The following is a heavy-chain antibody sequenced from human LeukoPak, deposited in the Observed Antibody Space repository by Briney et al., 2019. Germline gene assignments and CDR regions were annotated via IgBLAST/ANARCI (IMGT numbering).Heavy chain of an antibody. D-gene: IGHD3-22*01. CDR2: ITSSGETT. CDR1: GFTFSIYA. CDR3: ARDRPNYYGANGHYYRRDGDY. Sequence: GGSLRLSCAASGFTFSIYAKSWVRQAPGKGLEWVSSITSSGETTYYAGSVKGQFTISRDNSKNTVYLQMNSLRAEDTAVYYCARDRPNYYGANGHYYRRDGDYWGQGTLVTVSS. J-gene: IGHJ4*02. V-gene: IGHV3-23*01.